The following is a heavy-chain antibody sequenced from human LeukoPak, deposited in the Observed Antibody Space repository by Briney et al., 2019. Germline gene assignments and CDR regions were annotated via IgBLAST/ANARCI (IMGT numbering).Heavy chain of an antibody. Sequence: SETLSLTCTVSGGSVSSYYWSWIRQPPGKGLEWIGYIYYSGSTNYNPSLKSRVTISVDTSKNQFSLKLSSVTAADTAVYYCAREIVAAHPLDRHWYFDLWGRGTLVTVSS. V-gene: IGHV4-59*02. D-gene: IGHD6-6*01. CDR1: GGSVSSYY. CDR2: IYYSGST. CDR3: AREIVAAHPLDRHWYFDL. J-gene: IGHJ2*01.